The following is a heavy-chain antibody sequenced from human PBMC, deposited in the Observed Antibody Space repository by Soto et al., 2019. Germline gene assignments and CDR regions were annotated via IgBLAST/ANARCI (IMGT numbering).Heavy chain of an antibody. CDR1: GGSIISLGSY. V-gene: IGHV4-31*02. Sequence: SETLSLTCTVAGGSIISLGSYWSWISQHPGKGLEWIGCLFYSGSTYYNPSLKSRVTISVDTSKNQFSLKLSSVTAADTAVYYCARGLAAAGLFGFGPWGQGTLVTVSS. CDR2: LFYSGST. CDR3: ARGLAAAGLFGFGP. D-gene: IGHD6-13*01. J-gene: IGHJ5*02.